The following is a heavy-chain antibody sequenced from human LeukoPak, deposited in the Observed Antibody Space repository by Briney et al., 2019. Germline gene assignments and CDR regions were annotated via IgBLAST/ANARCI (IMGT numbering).Heavy chain of an antibody. CDR1: GFTFSSYA. Sequence: PGGSLRLSCAASGFTFSSYAMSWVRQAPGKGLEWVSAMSGSGDSTYYADSVKGRFTIPRDYSKSTLYLQMNSLRAEDTAVYYCAREVLGFDYWGQGTLVTVSS. D-gene: IGHD4/OR15-4a*01. CDR3: AREVLGFDY. V-gene: IGHV3-23*01. J-gene: IGHJ4*02. CDR2: MSGSGDST.